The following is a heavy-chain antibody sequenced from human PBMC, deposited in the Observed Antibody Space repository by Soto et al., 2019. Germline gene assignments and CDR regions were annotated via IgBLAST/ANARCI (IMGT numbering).Heavy chain of an antibody. CDR2: IYYSGST. CDR3: ARGPIGSGSYFYYYYMDV. CDR1: GGSISSYY. J-gene: IGHJ6*03. V-gene: IGHV4-59*01. D-gene: IGHD3-10*01. Sequence: SETLSLTCTVSGGSISSYYWSWIRQPPGKGLEWIGYIYYSGSTNYNPSLKSRVTISVDTSKNQFSLKLSSVTAADTAVYYCARGPIGSGSYFYYYYMDVWGKGTTVTVSS.